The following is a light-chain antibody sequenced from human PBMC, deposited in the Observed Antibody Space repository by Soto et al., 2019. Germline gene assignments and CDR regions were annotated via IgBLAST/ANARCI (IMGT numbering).Light chain of an antibody. CDR1: QSVSSN. J-gene: IGKJ3*01. V-gene: IGKV3-15*01. CDR2: GAS. Sequence: IVMTQSPATLSVSPGERATLSCRASQSVSSNLAWYQQKPGQALRLLIYGASTRATGIPARFSGSGSGTEFTLTINSLQSEDFAVYYCQHRNNRPFSFGPGTKVDIK. CDR3: QHRNNRPFS.